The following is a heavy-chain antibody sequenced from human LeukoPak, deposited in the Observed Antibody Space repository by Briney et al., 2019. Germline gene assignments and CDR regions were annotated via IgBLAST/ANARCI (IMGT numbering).Heavy chain of an antibody. J-gene: IGHJ5*02. CDR1: RASISSGGFY. CDR3: ARVSFSRDFGSYVSWFDP. D-gene: IGHD2-15*01. CDR2: ISSTGST. V-gene: IGHV4-31*03. Sequence: PSETLSLTCSVSRASISSGGFYWSWIRQHPGRGLQWIGYISSTGSTDYNPSLKSRVAISADTSKNQFSLKLTSLTAADTAVYYCARVSFSRDFGSYVSWFDPWGQGTLVTVSS.